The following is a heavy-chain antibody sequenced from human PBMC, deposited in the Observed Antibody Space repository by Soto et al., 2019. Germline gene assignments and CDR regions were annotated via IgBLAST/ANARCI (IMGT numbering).Heavy chain of an antibody. Sequence: SVNVSCKPPGGTFSTYIISWVRQAPGQGLEWMGRIIPIPDITNYAQKFQGRVTVTADRSTSTAYMELTSLKSEDTAVYYCARDRITTRGDAFDLWGQGTRVTVSS. D-gene: IGHD3-3*01. J-gene: IGHJ3*01. CDR3: ARDRITTRGDAFDL. CDR2: IIPIPDIT. CDR1: GGTFSTYI. V-gene: IGHV1-69*04.